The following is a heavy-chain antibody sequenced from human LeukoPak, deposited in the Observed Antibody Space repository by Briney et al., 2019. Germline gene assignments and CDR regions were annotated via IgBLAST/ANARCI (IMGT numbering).Heavy chain of an antibody. CDR2: ISGSGGST. Sequence: GGSLRLSCAASGFTFSSYAMSWVRQAPSKGLEWVSAISGSGGSTYYADSVTGRFTISRDNSNNTMYLQMNSLRAEDTAVYYCAKTKRVAGPFDYWGQGTLVTVSS. CDR1: GFTFSSYA. J-gene: IGHJ4*02. CDR3: AKTKRVAGPFDY. D-gene: IGHD6-19*01. V-gene: IGHV3-23*01.